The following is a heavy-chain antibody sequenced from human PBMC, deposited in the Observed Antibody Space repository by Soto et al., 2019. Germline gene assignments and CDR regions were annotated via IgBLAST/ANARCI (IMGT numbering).Heavy chain of an antibody. CDR2: IYHNGIT. J-gene: IGHJ4*02. V-gene: IGHV4-4*02. CDR3: ATVPPRIVVVLAEFPT. D-gene: IGHD2-21*01. CDR1: GTSISSSYW. Sequence: QVQLKQSGPGLVRPSGTLSLTCRVSGTSISSSYWWAWVRQSPGKGLEWIGEIYHNGITKYNPSLKSRVSMSIDKSNNQFSLKLTSVTAADMAVYYCATVPPRIVVVLAEFPTWGQGTLVTVSS.